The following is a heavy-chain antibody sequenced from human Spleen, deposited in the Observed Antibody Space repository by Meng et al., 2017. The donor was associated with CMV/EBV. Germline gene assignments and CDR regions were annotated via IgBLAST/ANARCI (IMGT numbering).Heavy chain of an antibody. CDR3: ATGSGSPWRY. V-gene: IGHV3-74*01. D-gene: IGHD3-3*01. CDR1: GFIFSTYC. Sequence: LSCAGSGFIFSTYCMNWVRQGPGKGRVWSSRISSDRSSTSYADSVKGRFTISRDNAKNTLYLQMNSLRAEDTAVYYCATGSGSPWRYWGQGTLVTVSS. J-gene: IGHJ4*02. CDR2: ISSDRSST.